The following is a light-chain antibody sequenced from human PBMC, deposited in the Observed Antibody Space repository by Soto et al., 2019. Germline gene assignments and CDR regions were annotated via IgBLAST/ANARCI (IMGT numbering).Light chain of an antibody. CDR3: QQSYTAVFT. J-gene: IGKJ3*01. CDR2: GAS. V-gene: IGKV1-39*01. Sequence: DIQMTQSPSSLSAFVGDRVTITCRASQSIRNYLNWYQQKPGKVPNLLIYGASSLQSGVPSRFSGSGSETDFTLTINNLQPEDFATYYCQQSYTAVFTFAPGTKVDIK. CDR1: QSIRNY.